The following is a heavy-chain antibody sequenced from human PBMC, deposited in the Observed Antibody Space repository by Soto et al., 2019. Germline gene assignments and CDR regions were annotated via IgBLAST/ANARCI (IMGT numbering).Heavy chain of an antibody. V-gene: IGHV5-51*01. J-gene: IGHJ6*02. CDR2: IYPGDSDT. CDR1: GYTFTNYW. CDR3: AASIFYYGMDV. Sequence: LGESLKISCKGSGYTFTNYWIGWVRQMPGKGPEWMGIIYPGDSDTKYNPSFRGQVTISADKSITTTYLQWSSLKASDTAIYYCAASIFYYGMDVWGQGTTVTVSS.